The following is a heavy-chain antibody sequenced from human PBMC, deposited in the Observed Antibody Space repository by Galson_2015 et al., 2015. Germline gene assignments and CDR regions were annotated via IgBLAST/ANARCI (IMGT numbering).Heavy chain of an antibody. V-gene: IGHV3-23*01. Sequence: SLRLSCAASGFTFRHHAMSWVRQAPGKGLEWVSGIGGSEITTHYADSVKGRFTISRDNSKNILYLQMNSLRADDTAVYYCAKDRGGLPDTGALDFWGQGTMVTVSS. J-gene: IGHJ3*01. CDR1: GFTFRHHA. CDR3: AKDRGGLPDTGALDF. CDR2: IGGSEITT. D-gene: IGHD5-18*01.